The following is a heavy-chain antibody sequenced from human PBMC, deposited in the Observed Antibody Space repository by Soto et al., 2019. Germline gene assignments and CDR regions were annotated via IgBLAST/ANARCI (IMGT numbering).Heavy chain of an antibody. V-gene: IGHV3-11*06. Sequence: QVQLVESGGGLVKPGGSLRLSCAASGFTFSDYYMSWIRQAPGKGLEWVSYISSSSSYTNYADSVKGRFTISRDNAKNSLYLQMNSLRAEDTAVYYCARDLWAMIGCYFDYWGQGTLVTVSS. CDR2: ISSSSSYT. J-gene: IGHJ4*02. CDR3: ARDLWAMIGCYFDY. CDR1: GFTFSDYY. D-gene: IGHD5-12*01.